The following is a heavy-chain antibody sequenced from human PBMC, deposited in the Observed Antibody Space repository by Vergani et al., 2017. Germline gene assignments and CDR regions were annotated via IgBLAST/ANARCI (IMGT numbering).Heavy chain of an antibody. CDR3: ARGGVGVGDYYYYMDV. D-gene: IGHD1-26*01. CDR1: GFTVSSNY. CDR2: IYSGGST. J-gene: IGHJ6*03. V-gene: IGHV3-53*01. Sequence: EVQLVESGGGLIQPGGSLRLSCAASGFTVSSNYMSWVRQAPGKGLEWVSVIYSGGSTYYADSVKGRFTISRDNSKNTMYLQMNSLRAEDTAVDYCARGGVGVGDYYYYMDVWGKGTTVTVSS.